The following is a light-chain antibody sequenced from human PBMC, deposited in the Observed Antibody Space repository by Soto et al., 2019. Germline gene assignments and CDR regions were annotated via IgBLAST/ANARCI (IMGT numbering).Light chain of an antibody. J-gene: IGLJ1*01. CDR3: NSYTTSSTRV. CDR2: EVN. V-gene: IGLV2-14*02. Sequence: QSVLTQPASVSGSPGQSITISCTGTSSDVGSYNLVSWYQQHPGKAPKLMIYEVNYRPSGVSNRFSGSKSGNTASLTISGLQAEDEADYYCNSYTTSSTRVFGTGTKVTVL. CDR1: SSDVGSYNL.